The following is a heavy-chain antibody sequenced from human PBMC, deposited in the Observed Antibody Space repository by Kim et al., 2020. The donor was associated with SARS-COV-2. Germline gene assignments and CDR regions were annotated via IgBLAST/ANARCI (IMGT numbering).Heavy chain of an antibody. Sequence: GSTYHADSVKSGFAITNDKTNNTMYLQMNRKRAEKTAVYYCTKGLIVSRDYWGQGTLVTVSS. V-gene: IGHV3-23*01. CDR3: TKGLIVSRDY. CDR2: GST. J-gene: IGHJ4*02. D-gene: IGHD2-15*01.